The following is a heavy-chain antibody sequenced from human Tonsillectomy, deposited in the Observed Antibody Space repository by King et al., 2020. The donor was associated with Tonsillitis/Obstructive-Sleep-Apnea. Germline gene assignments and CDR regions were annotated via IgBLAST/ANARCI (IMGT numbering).Heavy chain of an antibody. D-gene: IGHD5-24*01. Sequence: TLKESGPVLVKPTETLTLTCTVSGFSLSNARMGVSWIRQPPGKALEWLAHIFSNDEKSYSTSLKSRLTISKDTSKSQVVLTMTKMDPVDTATYYCARIWWRDGYNYSPHFDYWGQGTLVTVSS. J-gene: IGHJ4*02. CDR3: ARIWWRDGYNYSPHFDY. CDR1: GFSLSNARMG. CDR2: IFSNDEK. V-gene: IGHV2-26*01.